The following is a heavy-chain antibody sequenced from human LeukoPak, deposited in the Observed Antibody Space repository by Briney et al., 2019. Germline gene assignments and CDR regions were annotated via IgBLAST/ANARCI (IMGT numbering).Heavy chain of an antibody. CDR3: ARASYYYDSSGYYPSLDY. D-gene: IGHD3-22*01. CDR1: GGSISSYY. Sequence: SETLSLTCTVSGGSISSYYWSWIRQPPGRGLEWIGYIYYSGSTNYNPSLKSRVTISVDTSKNQFSLKLSSVTAADTAVYYCARASYYYDSSGYYPSLDYWGQGTLVTVSS. J-gene: IGHJ4*02. CDR2: IYYSGST. V-gene: IGHV4-59*01.